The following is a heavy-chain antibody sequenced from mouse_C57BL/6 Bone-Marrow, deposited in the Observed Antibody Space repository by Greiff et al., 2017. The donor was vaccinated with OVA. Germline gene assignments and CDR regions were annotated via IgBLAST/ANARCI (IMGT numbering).Heavy chain of an antibody. CDR3: TTIYGNGGAWFAY. CDR1: GFNIKDDY. Sequence: EVQLKESGAELVRPGASVKLSCTASGFNIKDDYMHWVKQRPEQGLEWIGWIDPENGDTEYASKFQGKATITAETSSNTAYLQLSILTSEGTAVYYCTTIYGNGGAWFAYWGQGTLVTVSA. CDR2: IDPENGDT. D-gene: IGHD2-1*01. J-gene: IGHJ3*01. V-gene: IGHV14-4*01.